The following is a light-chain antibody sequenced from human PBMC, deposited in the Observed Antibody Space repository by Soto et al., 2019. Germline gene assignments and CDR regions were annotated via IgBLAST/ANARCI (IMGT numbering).Light chain of an antibody. CDR3: SSYTSSSPYV. J-gene: IGLJ1*01. V-gene: IGLV2-14*01. CDR2: EVG. CDR1: SSDVGAYNY. Sequence: QSVLTQPASVSGSPGQSITISCTGTSSDVGAYNYVSWYQQHPGKVPKLMIYEVGNRPSGVSNRFSGSESGNTASLTISGLQAEDEADYYCSSYTSSSPYVFGTGTKVTVL.